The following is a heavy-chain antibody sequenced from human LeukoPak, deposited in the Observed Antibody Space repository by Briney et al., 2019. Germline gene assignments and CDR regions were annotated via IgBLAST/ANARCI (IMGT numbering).Heavy chain of an antibody. CDR3: ARVVYSYGSSFDY. CDR1: GGSISSYC. CDR2: IYYSGST. Sequence: PSETLSLTCTVSGGSISSYCWSWIRQPPGKGLEWIGYIYYSGSTNYNPSLKSRVTISVDTSKNQFSLKLSSVTAADTAVYYCARVVYSYGSSFDYWGQGTLVTVPS. V-gene: IGHV4-59*01. J-gene: IGHJ4*02. D-gene: IGHD5-18*01.